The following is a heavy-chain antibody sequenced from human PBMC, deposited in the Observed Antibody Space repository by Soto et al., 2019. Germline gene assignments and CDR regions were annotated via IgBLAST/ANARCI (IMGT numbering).Heavy chain of an antibody. CDR2: INPNSGGT. V-gene: IGHV1-2*02. D-gene: IGHD2-15*01. Sequence: ASVKVSCKASGYTFTGYYMHWVRQAPGQGLEWMGWINPNSGGTNYAQKFQGRVTMTRDTSISTAYMELSRLRSDDTAVYYCARGYRSGGSCYLPYYGMDVWGQGTTVTVSS. CDR3: ARGYRSGGSCYLPYYGMDV. J-gene: IGHJ6*02. CDR1: GYTFTGYY.